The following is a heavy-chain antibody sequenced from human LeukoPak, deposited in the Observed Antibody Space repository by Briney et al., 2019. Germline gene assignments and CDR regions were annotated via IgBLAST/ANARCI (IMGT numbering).Heavy chain of an antibody. CDR3: ARGLGDY. CDR1: GFTFRTSW. V-gene: IGHV3-7*04. D-gene: IGHD7-27*01. CDR2: IKQDGSEI. Sequence: GGSLRLSCAASGFTFRTSWLNWVRQAPGKGLEWVAQIKQDGSEIYYMDSVKGRFTISRDDAKNSVLLQMNSLTAEDTAIYYCARGLGDYWGQGTLVTVSS. J-gene: IGHJ4*02.